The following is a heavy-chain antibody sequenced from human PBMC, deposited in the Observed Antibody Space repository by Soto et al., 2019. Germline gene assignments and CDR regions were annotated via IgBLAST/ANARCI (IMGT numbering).Heavy chain of an antibody. J-gene: IGHJ3*02. CDR3: AADGYSYDSSYAFDI. CDR1: GYTSTSYY. D-gene: IGHD3-22*01. CDR2: INLSSGNT. V-gene: IGHV1-58*02. Sequence: SVKVSCQASGYTSTSYYMHWVRQAPGQRLEWIGRINLSSGNTNYAQKFQERVTITRDMSTSTAYMDLSSLRSEDTAVYYCAADGYSYDSSYAFDIWGRGTTVTVSS.